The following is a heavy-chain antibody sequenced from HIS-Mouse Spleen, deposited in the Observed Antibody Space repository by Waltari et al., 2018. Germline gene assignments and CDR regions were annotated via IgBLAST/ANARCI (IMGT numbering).Heavy chain of an antibody. CDR1: GFTFSTYN. V-gene: IGHV3-48*01. Sequence: EVQLVESGGGLVQPGGSLRLSCAASGFTFSTYNMNWVRQSPGTGLEWVSYISSSSSTIYYADSVKGRFTISRDNAKNSLYLQMNSLRAEDTAVYYCARDLGEGYSNYYFDYWGQGTLVTVSS. D-gene: IGHD4-4*01. J-gene: IGHJ4*02. CDR3: ARDLGEGYSNYYFDY. CDR2: ISSSSSTI.